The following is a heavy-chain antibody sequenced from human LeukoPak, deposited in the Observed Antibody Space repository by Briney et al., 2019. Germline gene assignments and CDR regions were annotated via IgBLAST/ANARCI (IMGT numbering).Heavy chain of an antibody. V-gene: IGHV3-66*01. CDR1: GFTVSSNY. D-gene: IGHD2-2*01. J-gene: IGHJ4*02. Sequence: GGSLRLSCAASGFTVSSNYMSWVRQAPGKGLEWVSVIYSGGSTYYADSAKGRFTISRDNTKNTLYLQMNSLRADDTAVYYCARSPVQAAMREYYFDYWGQGTLVTVSS. CDR3: ARSPVQAAMREYYFDY. CDR2: IYSGGST.